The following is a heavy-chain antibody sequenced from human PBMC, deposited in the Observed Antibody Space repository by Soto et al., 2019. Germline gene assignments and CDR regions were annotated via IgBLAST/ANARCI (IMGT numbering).Heavy chain of an antibody. CDR2: TYYRSKWYN. CDR3: AREGQWLPSVYYHYYGMDV. D-gene: IGHD6-19*01. V-gene: IGHV6-1*01. Sequence: PSQSLSLTCAISGDSVSSNSAAWNWIRQSPSRGLEWLGRTYYRSKWYNDYAVSVKSRITINPDTSKNQFSLQLNSVTPEDTAVYYCAREGQWLPSVYYHYYGMDVWGQGTTVTVS. CDR1: GDSVSSNSAA. J-gene: IGHJ6*02.